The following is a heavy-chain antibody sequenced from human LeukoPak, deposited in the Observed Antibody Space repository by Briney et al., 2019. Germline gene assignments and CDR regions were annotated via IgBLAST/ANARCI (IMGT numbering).Heavy chain of an antibody. CDR1: GFTFSGFW. D-gene: IGHD3-10*01. V-gene: IGHV3-7*01. CDR3: ARDWSDLYGSGRPIDC. Sequence: QPGGSLRLSCAASGFTFSGFWMSWVRQAPGKGLEWVANIKGDGTEIHYVDSVKGRFTISRDNAKNSLYLQMNSLRAEDSGVYYCARDWSDLYGSGRPIDCWGQGTLVNVSS. J-gene: IGHJ4*02. CDR2: IKGDGTEI.